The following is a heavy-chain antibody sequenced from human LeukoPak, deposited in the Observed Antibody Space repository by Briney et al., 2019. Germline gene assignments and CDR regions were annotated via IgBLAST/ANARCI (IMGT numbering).Heavy chain of an antibody. Sequence: SETLSLTCTVSGYSISSGYYWSWIRQPPGKGLEWIGSIYHSGSTYYNPSLKSRVTISVDTSKNQFSLKLSSVTAADTAVYYCARSRMVRVNWFDPWGQGTLVTVSS. D-gene: IGHD3-10*01. J-gene: IGHJ5*02. CDR1: GYSISSGYY. CDR2: IYHSGST. CDR3: ARSRMVRVNWFDP. V-gene: IGHV4-38-2*02.